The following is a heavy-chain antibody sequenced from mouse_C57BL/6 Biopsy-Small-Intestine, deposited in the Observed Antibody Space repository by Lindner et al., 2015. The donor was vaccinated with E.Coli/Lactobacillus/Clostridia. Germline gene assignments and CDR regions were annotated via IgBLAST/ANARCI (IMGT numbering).Heavy chain of an antibody. Sequence: SVKVSCKASGYTFDSFGISWVRQAPGQGLEWMGWISAYNGQTNYRQKLQGRVTMTTDTSTSTAYMELKSLRSDDTAVYYCARDKVNPDTAMVRALGYYYYGMDVWGQGTTVTVSP. D-gene: IGHD1-1*01. J-gene: IGHJ1*01. CDR1: GYTFDSFG. CDR2: ISAYNGQT. V-gene: IGHV1-7*01. CDR3: ARDKVNPDTAMVRALGYYYYGMDV.